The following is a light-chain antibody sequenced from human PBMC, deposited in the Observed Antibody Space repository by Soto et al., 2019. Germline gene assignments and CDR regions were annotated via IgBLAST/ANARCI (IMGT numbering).Light chain of an antibody. V-gene: IGKV3-15*01. Sequence: TQSPATLSLSPGDRATLSCRASQSVSSYLAWYQQKPGQAPRLLIYGASTRATGIPARFSGSGSGTEFTLTISSLQSEDFAVYYCQQYNNWPPVTFGGGTKVEIK. CDR3: QQYNNWPPVT. CDR2: GAS. CDR1: QSVSSY. J-gene: IGKJ4*01.